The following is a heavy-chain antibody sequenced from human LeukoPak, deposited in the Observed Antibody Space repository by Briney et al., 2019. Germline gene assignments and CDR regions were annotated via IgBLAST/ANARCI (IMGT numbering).Heavy chain of an antibody. D-gene: IGHD3-16*01. J-gene: IGHJ5*02. CDR3: ARMIRTSIFDP. V-gene: IGHV4-39*07. Sequence: SETLSLTCKVSGGSISNSSYYWGWIRQPPGKGLEWIGSLYYSVTTSYNPSLKSRVTTSVGTSKNQFSLKLSSVTAADTALYYCARMIRTSIFDPWGQGTLVTVSS. CDR1: GGSISNSSYY. CDR2: LYYSVTT.